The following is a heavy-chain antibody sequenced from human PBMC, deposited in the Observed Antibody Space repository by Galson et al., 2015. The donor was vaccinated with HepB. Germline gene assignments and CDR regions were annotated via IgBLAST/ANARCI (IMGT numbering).Heavy chain of an antibody. V-gene: IGHV3-72*01. CDR3: ARSGSYGPLTY. CDR2: TRDKGRSYTT. CDR1: GFTLNDHY. D-gene: IGHD1-26*01. Sequence: SLRLSCAASGFTLNDHYMDWVRQAPGKGLEWVARTRDKGRSYTTAFAASVKGRFTISRDDSQNSMYLQMNTLETEDTAVYYCARSGSYGPLTYWGQGTLVTVSS. J-gene: IGHJ4*02.